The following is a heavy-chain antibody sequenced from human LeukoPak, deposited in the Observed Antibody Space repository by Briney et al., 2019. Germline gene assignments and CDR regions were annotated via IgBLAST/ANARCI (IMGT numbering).Heavy chain of an antibody. J-gene: IGHJ4*02. CDR1: GGSISSSSYY. Sequence: SETLSLTCTVSGGSISSSSYYWGWIRQPPGKGLEWIGSIYYSGSTYYNPSLKSRVTISVDTSKNQFSLKLSSVTAADTAVYYCARGGVLKSLNYWGQGTLVTVSS. CDR2: IYYSGST. V-gene: IGHV4-39*07. CDR3: ARGGVLKSLNY. D-gene: IGHD3-16*01.